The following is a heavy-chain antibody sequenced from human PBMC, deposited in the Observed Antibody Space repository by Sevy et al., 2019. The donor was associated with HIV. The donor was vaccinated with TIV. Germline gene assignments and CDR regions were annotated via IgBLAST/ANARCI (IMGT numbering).Heavy chain of an antibody. Sequence: GGSLRLSCAASGFTFSSYIMNWVRQAPGKGLEWVSSISSSSSYIYYADSVKGRFTISRDNAKNSLYLQMNSLRVEDTAVYYCARGVRDFWSGYPGYWGQGTLVTVSS. J-gene: IGHJ4*02. CDR3: ARGVRDFWSGYPGY. D-gene: IGHD3-3*01. V-gene: IGHV3-21*01. CDR1: GFTFSSYI. CDR2: ISSSSSYI.